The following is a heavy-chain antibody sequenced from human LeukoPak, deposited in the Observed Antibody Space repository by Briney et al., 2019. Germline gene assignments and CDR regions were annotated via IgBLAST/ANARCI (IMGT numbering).Heavy chain of an antibody. CDR1: GFTFSSYS. CDR2: ISSSSSYI. Sequence: GGSLRLSCAASGFTFSSYSMNWVRQAPGKGLEWVSSISSSSSYIYYADSVKGRFTISRDNAKNSLYLQMNSLRAEDTAVYYCARAQYSSSPEVQHWGQGTLVTVSS. D-gene: IGHD6-13*01. V-gene: IGHV3-21*01. J-gene: IGHJ1*01. CDR3: ARAQYSSSPEVQH.